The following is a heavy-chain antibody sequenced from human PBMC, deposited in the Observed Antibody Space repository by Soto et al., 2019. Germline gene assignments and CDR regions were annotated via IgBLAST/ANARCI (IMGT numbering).Heavy chain of an antibody. V-gene: IGHV3-33*01. Sequence: QVQLVESGGGVVQPGRSLRLSCAASEFTFSNYGMHWVRQAPGKGLEWVAVILNDGSNRYHADSVKDRFTISRDNSKNTLYLQMKSLRGEGTAVYYCARDDEYSGNGMDVWGQGTTVTVSP. CDR1: EFTFSNYG. CDR3: ARDDEYSGNGMDV. CDR2: ILNDGSNR. J-gene: IGHJ6*01. D-gene: IGHD3-10*01.